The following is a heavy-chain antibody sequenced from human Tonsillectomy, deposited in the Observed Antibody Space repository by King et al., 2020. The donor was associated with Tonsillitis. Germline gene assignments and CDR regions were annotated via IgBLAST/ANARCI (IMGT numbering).Heavy chain of an antibody. Sequence: VQLVESGGGVVQPGRSLRLSCAASGFTFSLYGMHWVRQAPGKGLEWAAFISYEGSSKYSADSVKGRFTVSRDNSKNTLYLHMNSLRPEDTAVYYCAKDLTVACAPYSSSRLDVWGQGTTVTVSS. CDR1: GFTFSLYG. CDR2: ISYEGSSK. D-gene: IGHD1-14*01. V-gene: IGHV3-30*18. CDR3: AKDLTVACAPYSSSRLDV. J-gene: IGHJ6*02.